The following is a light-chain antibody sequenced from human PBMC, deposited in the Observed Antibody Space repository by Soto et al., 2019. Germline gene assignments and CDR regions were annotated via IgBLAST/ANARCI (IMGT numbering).Light chain of an antibody. J-gene: IGLJ1*01. CDR1: SSDVGSYNL. CDR3: CSYADSSRIYV. V-gene: IGLV2-23*01. CDR2: EGS. Sequence: QSALTQPASVSGSPGQSITISCTGTSSDVGSYNLVSWYQQHPGKAPKLMIYEGSKRPSGISNRFSVSKSGNTASLTISGLPPEDEAASYCCSYADSSRIYVFGSGTKLTVL.